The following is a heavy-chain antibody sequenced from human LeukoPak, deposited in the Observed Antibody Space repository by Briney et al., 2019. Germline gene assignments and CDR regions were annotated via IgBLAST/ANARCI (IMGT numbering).Heavy chain of an antibody. Sequence: GGSLRLSCAASGFTFRTYWMHWVRQVSGKGLVLVSLINDDGSSTTYADSVKGRFTISRDNAKNSLYLQMNSLRAEDTAVYYCARDRDIVVVPAAPWYYYYGMDVWGQGTTVTVSS. V-gene: IGHV3-74*01. CDR1: GFTFRTYW. D-gene: IGHD2-2*01. CDR3: ARDRDIVVVPAAPWYYYYGMDV. CDR2: INDDGSST. J-gene: IGHJ6*02.